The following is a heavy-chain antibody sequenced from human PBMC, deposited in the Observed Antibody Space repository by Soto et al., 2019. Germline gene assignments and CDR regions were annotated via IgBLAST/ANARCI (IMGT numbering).Heavy chain of an antibody. Sequence: ASVKVSCKASGYTFTGYYMHWVRQAPGQGLEWMGWINPNSGGTNYAQKFQGWVTMTRDTSISTAYMGLSRLRSDDTAVYYCARESLTAMVSHDYYYGMDVWGQGTTVTVSS. D-gene: IGHD5-18*01. CDR3: ARESLTAMVSHDYYYGMDV. V-gene: IGHV1-2*04. CDR1: GYTFTGYY. J-gene: IGHJ6*02. CDR2: INPNSGGT.